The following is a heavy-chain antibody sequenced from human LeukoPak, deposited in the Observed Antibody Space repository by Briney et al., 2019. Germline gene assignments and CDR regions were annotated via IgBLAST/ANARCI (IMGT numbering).Heavy chain of an antibody. CDR1: GFTFSRYA. Sequence: PGGSLRLSCATSGFTFSRYAMHWVRQAPGKGLEWVALISYDANIGSNKYYADSVKGRFTISRDNSKNTLYLQMNSLRAEDTAVYCCAKDSRYFIAAAAGPYYYYGMDVWGQGTTVTVSS. CDR3: AKDSRYFIAAAAGPYYYYGMDV. J-gene: IGHJ6*02. V-gene: IGHV3-30-3*01. CDR2: ISYDANIGSNK. D-gene: IGHD6-13*01.